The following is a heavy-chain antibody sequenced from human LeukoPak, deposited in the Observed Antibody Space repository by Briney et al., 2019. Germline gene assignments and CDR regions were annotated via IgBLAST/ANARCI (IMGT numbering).Heavy chain of an antibody. D-gene: IGHD3-22*01. CDR3: AKAYDYYDRSGYYSIGDY. V-gene: IGHV3-30*18. Sequence: GGSLRLSCAASGFTFSSYGMHCVRQAPGKGLEWVAVISYDGSNKYYADSVKGRFTISRDNSKNTLYLQMNSLRAEDTAVYYCAKAYDYYDRSGYYSIGDYWGQGTRVTVSS. CDR2: ISYDGSNK. J-gene: IGHJ4*02. CDR1: GFTFSSYG.